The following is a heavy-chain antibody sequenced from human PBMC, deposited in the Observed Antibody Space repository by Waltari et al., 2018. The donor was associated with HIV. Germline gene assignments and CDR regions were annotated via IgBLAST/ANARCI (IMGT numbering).Heavy chain of an antibody. J-gene: IGHJ3*02. D-gene: IGHD3-22*01. V-gene: IGHV3-23*01. CDR1: GFHFSYYA. Sequence: EVQLLESGGGLVQPGGSLIWSCADSGFHFSYYAMSWVRQAPGKGLEWVSSISGSGGSTYYADSVKGRFTVSRDNSKDTLFLQMNSLRAEDTALYYCAKEGIIVITDAFDIWGQGTMVIVSS. CDR3: AKEGIIVITDAFDI. CDR2: ISGSGGST.